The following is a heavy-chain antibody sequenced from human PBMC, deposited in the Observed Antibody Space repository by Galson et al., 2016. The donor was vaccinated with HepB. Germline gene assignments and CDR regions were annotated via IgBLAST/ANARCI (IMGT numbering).Heavy chain of an antibody. CDR3: AADAYGDFYFGY. Sequence: SLKVSCKASGFTFTSSAVQCVRQARRHPLAWTGWIVVGRGNTNYAQKFQERVTITRGLSTTTVYMELSSLRSDDTAMYYCAADAYGDFYFGYWGQGTLVTVTS. J-gene: IGHJ4*02. CDR1: GFTFTSSA. D-gene: IGHD4-17*01. V-gene: IGHV1-58*01. CDR2: IVVGRGNT.